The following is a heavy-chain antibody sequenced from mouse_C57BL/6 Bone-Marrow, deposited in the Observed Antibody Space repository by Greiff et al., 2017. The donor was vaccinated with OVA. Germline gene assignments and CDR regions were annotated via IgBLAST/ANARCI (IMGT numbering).Heavy chain of an antibody. J-gene: IGHJ1*03. V-gene: IGHV5-17*01. Sequence: EVKLVESGGGLVQPGGSLQLSCAASGFTFRDYGMHWVRQAPEKGLELVAYISSVSSTIYYADTLKGRFTLSRANAKNTLYQQMTSRRSEETALYYCARGGSSPYRYFDVWGTGTTVTVSS. CDR2: ISSVSSTI. D-gene: IGHD1-1*01. CDR3: ARGGSSPYRYFDV. CDR1: GFTFRDYG.